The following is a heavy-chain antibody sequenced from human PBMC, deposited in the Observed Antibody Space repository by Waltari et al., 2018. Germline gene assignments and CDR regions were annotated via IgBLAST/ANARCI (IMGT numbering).Heavy chain of an antibody. J-gene: IGHJ4*02. CDR3: ARHATAAGASSFT. Sequence: QVQLRESGPGLVRPSATLSLTCTVSGGPISNNAYYWGWIRQPPGKGLEWIGSIYYSGNTYDNPSLKSRVTISVDTSKNQFSLKLTSVTAADTAVYYCARHATAAGASSFTWGQGTLVIVSS. D-gene: IGHD6-13*01. V-gene: IGHV4-39*01. CDR2: IYYSGNT. CDR1: GGPISNNAYY.